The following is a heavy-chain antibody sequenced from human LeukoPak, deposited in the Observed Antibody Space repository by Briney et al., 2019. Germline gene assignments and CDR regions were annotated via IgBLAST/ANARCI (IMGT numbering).Heavy chain of an antibody. V-gene: IGHV3-30-3*01. J-gene: IGHJ4*02. CDR3: ARGRAGIAAAGFDY. CDR2: ISFDGGNK. D-gene: IGHD6-13*01. Sequence: PGGSLRLSCAPSGFTFSMSAMHWVRLAPGKGLDWVAVISFDGGNKFYADSVKGRFSISRDNSKNTLYLQMNSLGLDDTAVYFCARGRAGIAAAGFDYWGQGPLVTVSS. CDR1: GFTFSMSA.